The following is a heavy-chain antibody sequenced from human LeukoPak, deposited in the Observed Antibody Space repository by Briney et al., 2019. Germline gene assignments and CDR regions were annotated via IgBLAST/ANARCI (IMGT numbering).Heavy chain of an antibody. Sequence: PSETLSLTCAVYGGSFSGYYWSWIRQPPGKGLEWIGEINHSGSTNYNPSLKSRVTISVDTSKNQFSLKLSSVTAADTAVYYCARAPPIMITFEGVIVTYYFDYWGQGTLVTVSS. D-gene: IGHD3-16*02. CDR3: ARAPPIMITFEGVIVTYYFDY. CDR2: INHSGST. V-gene: IGHV4-34*01. J-gene: IGHJ4*02. CDR1: GGSFSGYY.